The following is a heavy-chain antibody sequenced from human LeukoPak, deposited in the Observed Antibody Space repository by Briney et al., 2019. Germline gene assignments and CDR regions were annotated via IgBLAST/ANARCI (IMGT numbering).Heavy chain of an antibody. D-gene: IGHD6-13*01. CDR2: ISSSSSYI. V-gene: IGHV3-21*01. CDR1: GFTFSSYS. CDR3: ASATAAGTHP. Sequence: GGSLRLSCAASGFTFSSYSMNWVRQAPGKGLEWVSSISSSSSYIYYADSVKGLFTISRDNAKNSLYLQMNSLRAEDTAVYYCASATAAGTHPWGQGTLSPSPQ. J-gene: IGHJ5*02.